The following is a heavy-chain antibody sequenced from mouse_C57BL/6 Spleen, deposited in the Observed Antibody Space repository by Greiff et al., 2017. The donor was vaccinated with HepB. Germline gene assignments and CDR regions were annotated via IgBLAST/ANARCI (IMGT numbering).Heavy chain of an antibody. Sequence: EVQRVESGPGLVKPSQSLSLTCSVTGYSITSGYYWNWIRQFPGNKLEWMGYISYDGSNNYNPSLKNRISITRDTSKNQFFLKLNSVTTEDTATYYCARDYYGSSFYYFDYWGQGTTLTVSS. J-gene: IGHJ2*01. V-gene: IGHV3-6*01. CDR3: ARDYYGSSFYYFDY. D-gene: IGHD1-1*01. CDR1: GYSITSGYY. CDR2: ISYDGSN.